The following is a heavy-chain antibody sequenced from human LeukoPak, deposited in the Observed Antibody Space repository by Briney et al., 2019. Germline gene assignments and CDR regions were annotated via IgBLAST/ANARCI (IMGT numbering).Heavy chain of an antibody. D-gene: IGHD3-22*01. Sequence: GRSLRLSCAASGFIFSSYGMHWVRQAPGKGLEGVAVIYYDGSKKYYEDSVRGRFTISRDNSKNTLFLQMSSLRAEDTAVYYCARDTFYSSGVYGLDVWGQGTTVTVSS. CDR2: IYYDGSKK. V-gene: IGHV3-33*01. CDR3: ARDTFYSSGVYGLDV. CDR1: GFIFSSYG. J-gene: IGHJ6*02.